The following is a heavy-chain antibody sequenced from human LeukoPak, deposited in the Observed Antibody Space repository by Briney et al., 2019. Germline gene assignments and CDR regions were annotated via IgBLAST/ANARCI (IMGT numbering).Heavy chain of an antibody. J-gene: IGHJ4*02. CDR2: IYYSGST. D-gene: IGHD3-3*01. CDR1: GGSLSSYY. Sequence: PSETLSLTCTVSGGSLSSYYWSWIRQPPGKGLEWIGYIYYSGSTNYNPSLKSRVTISVDTSKNQFSLKLSSVTAANTAVYYCARVTIFGVVRYFDYWGQGTLVTVSS. CDR3: ARVTIFGVVRYFDY. V-gene: IGHV4-59*01.